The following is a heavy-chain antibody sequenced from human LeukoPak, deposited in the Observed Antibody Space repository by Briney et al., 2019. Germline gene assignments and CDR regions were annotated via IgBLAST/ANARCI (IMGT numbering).Heavy chain of an antibody. CDR2: ISSSSSYI. J-gene: IGHJ4*02. V-gene: IGHV3-21*01. D-gene: IGHD6-13*01. Sequence: PGGSLRLSCAASGVTFSSYSMNWVRQAPGKGLEWVSSISSSSSYIYYADSVKGRFTISRDNAKSSLYLQMNSLRAEDTAVYYCARGVTGYSSSWYWDVGFDYWGQGTLVTVPS. CDR3: ARGVTGYSSSWYWDVGFDY. CDR1: GVTFSSYS.